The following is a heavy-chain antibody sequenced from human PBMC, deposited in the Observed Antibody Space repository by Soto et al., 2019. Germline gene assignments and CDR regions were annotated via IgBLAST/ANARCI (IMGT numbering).Heavy chain of an antibody. J-gene: IGHJ6*02. Sequence: GSLRLSGAASVFTFSNAWMSWVRQAPGKGLEWVGRIKSKTDGGTTDYAAPVKGRFTISRDDSKNTLYLQMNSLKTEDTAVYYCTTDPSSSWYPWSDNYYYYYGMDVWGQGTTVTVSS. V-gene: IGHV3-15*01. CDR3: TTDPSSSWYPWSDNYYYYYGMDV. CDR2: IKSKTDGGTT. CDR1: VFTFSNAW. D-gene: IGHD6-13*01.